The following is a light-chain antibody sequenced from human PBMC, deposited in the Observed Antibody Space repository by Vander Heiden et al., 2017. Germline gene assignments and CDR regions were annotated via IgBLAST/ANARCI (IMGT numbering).Light chain of an antibody. CDR3: AAWDDSLNGPV. CDR2: TNN. Sequence: QSVLTQPPSTSGPPGQRVTISCSGSSSNIGSNSVNWYQQLPGTAPKLLIYTNNQRPSGVPDRFSGSKSGTSASLDISGLQSEDEAHYYCAAWDDSLNGPVFGGGTKLTVL. J-gene: IGLJ2*01. V-gene: IGLV1-44*01. CDR1: SSNIGSNS.